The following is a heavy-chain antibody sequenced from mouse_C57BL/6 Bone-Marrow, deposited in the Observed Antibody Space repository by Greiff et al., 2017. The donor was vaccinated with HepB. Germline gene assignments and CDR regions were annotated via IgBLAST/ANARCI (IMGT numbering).Heavy chain of an antibody. D-gene: IGHD1-1*01. Sequence: VQLQQPGAELVRPGTSVKLSCKASGYTFTSYWMHWVKQRPGQGLEWIGVIDPSDSYTNSNQKFKGKATLTVDTSSSTAYMQLSSLTSEDSAVYYCARDYYGSSSWFAYWGQGTLVTVSA. CDR1: GYTFTSYW. V-gene: IGHV1-59*01. CDR3: ARDYYGSSSWFAY. CDR2: IDPSDSYT. J-gene: IGHJ3*01.